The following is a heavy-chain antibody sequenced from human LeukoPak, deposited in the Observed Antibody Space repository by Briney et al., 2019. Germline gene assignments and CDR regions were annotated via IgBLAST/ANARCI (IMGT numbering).Heavy chain of an antibody. CDR2: ISPDGSSA. CDR1: GFSFSSYW. J-gene: IGHJ4*02. V-gene: IGHV3-74*03. D-gene: IGHD2/OR15-2a*01. Sequence: GGFLRLSCAASGFSFSSYWMHWVRQAPGKGLVWVARISPDGSSALSADSVRGRFTISRDNADNTLYLQLNSLRAEDTAVYYCARVSFCPRCHFDYRGQGTLVTVSS. CDR3: ARVSFCPRCHFDY.